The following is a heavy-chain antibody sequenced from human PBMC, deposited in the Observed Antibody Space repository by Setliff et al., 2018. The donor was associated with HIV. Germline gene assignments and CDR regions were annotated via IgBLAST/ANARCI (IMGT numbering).Heavy chain of an antibody. CDR2: ITYSGKT. CDR1: GVPTSASTYY. Sequence: PSETLSLTCTVSGVPTSASTYYWGWIRQTPGKGLDWIGYITYSGKTYYNPSLKSRVTISVDTSNNHFSLRLNSVTAADTAIYYCARQGAVTVHSFDSWGQGALVTVSS. J-gene: IGHJ4*02. CDR3: ARQGAVTVHSFDS. V-gene: IGHV4-39*01. D-gene: IGHD6-19*01.